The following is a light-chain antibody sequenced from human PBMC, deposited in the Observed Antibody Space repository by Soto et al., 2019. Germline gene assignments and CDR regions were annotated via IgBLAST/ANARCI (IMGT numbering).Light chain of an antibody. CDR3: QQSYSTPHT. CDR2: DAS. CDR1: QNINNY. Sequence: DIQMTQSPSSLSASVGDRVTITCQASQNINNYLNWYQQKPGRAPKLLIYDASNLEAGVPSRFRGSGSGTDFTFTISRLQPEDFATYYCQQSYSTPHTFGPGTKVDIK. V-gene: IGKV1-33*01. J-gene: IGKJ3*01.